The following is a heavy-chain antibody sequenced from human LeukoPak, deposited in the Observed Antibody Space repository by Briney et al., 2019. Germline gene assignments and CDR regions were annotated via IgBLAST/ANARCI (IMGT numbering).Heavy chain of an antibody. CDR1: GDTFSSLG. D-gene: IGHD3-9*01. J-gene: IGHJ4*02. V-gene: IGHV1-18*01. CDR2: ISIYNDDT. Sequence: SVKVSCKASGDTFSSLGIIGVRQAPGQGLEGMGWISIYNDDTNYAQKFQGRVTMTTDTSTRTAYMELRRLSCDEPAGYYCWSHLLYYNNSRGGLDYWGQGTLVTVAS. CDR3: WSHLLYYNNSRGGLDY.